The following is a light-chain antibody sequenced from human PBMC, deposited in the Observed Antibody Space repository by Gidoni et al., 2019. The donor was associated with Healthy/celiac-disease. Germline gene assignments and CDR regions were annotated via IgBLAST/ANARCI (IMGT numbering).Light chain of an antibody. J-gene: IGKJ4*01. CDR2: DAS. Sequence: EIVLTQSPATLSLSPGERAPLSCRASQSVSSYLAWYQQKPGQAPRLLIYDASNRATGIPARFSGSGSGTDFTLTISSLEPEDFAVYYCQQRSNWPGTFGGGTKVEIK. V-gene: IGKV3-11*01. CDR1: QSVSSY. CDR3: QQRSNWPGT.